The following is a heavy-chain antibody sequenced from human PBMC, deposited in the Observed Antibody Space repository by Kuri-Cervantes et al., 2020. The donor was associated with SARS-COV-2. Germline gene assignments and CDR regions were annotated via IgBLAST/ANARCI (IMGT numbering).Heavy chain of an antibody. D-gene: IGHD6-13*01. CDR2: ISSSSSYI. V-gene: IGHV3-21*01. J-gene: IGHJ6*02. Sequence: LSLTCAASGFTFSSYSMNWVRQAPGKGLEWVSSISSSSSYIYYADSVKGRFTISRDNAKNSLYLQMNSLRAEDTAVYYCARDPYSSSWYRYYYDMDVWGQGTTVTVSS. CDR1: GFTFSSYS. CDR3: ARDPYSSSWYRYYYDMDV.